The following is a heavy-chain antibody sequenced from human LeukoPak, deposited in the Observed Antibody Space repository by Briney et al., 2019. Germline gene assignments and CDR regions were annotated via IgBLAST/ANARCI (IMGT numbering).Heavy chain of an antibody. J-gene: IGHJ6*02. CDR1: GGSISSGGYY. Sequence: SQTLSLTCTVSGGSISSGGYYWSWIRQHPGKGLEWIGYIYYSGSTYYNPSPKSRVTISVDTSKNQFSLKLSSVTAADTAVYYCARGTYCGGDCWDVWGQGTTVTVSS. CDR3: ARGTYCGGDCWDV. V-gene: IGHV4-31*03. CDR2: IYYSGST. D-gene: IGHD2-21*02.